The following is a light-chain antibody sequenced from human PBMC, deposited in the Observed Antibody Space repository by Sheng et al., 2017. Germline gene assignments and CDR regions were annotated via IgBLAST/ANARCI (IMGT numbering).Light chain of an antibody. V-gene: IGLV1-44*01. CDR1: SSNIGDNY. CDR3: ATWDDSLNGSVV. J-gene: IGLJ2*01. Sequence: QSVLTQPPSVSAAPGQKVTISCSGSSSNIGDNYVSWYQQFPGTAPKLLVYSDNQRPSGVPDRFSGSKSGTSASLAISGLQSEDEAVYYCATWDDSLNGSVVFGGGTKLTVL. CDR2: SDN.